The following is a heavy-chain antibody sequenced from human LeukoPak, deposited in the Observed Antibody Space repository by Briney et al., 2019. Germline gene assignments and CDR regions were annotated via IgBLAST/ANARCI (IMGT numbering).Heavy chain of an antibody. D-gene: IGHD4-11*01. V-gene: IGHV3-33*01. J-gene: IGHJ5*02. CDR3: ARDATVTAGPFDP. Sequence: GRSLRLSCAASGITFSSFGMHWVRQAPGKGLEWVAFTWYDVSNKYYADSVKGRFTISRDNSKNTLYLQMNSLRAEDTAVYYCARDATVTAGPFDPWGRGTLVTVSS. CDR2: TWYDVSNK. CDR1: GITFSSFG.